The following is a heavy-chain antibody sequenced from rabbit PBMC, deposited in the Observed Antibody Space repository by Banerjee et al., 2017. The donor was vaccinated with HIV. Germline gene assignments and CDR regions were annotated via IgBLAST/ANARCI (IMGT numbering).Heavy chain of an antibody. D-gene: IGHD8-1*01. CDR2: ISTSTGNT. CDR1: GFSFSSGYY. Sequence: QSLEESGGDLVKPGGTLTLTCTASGFSFSSGYYMCWVRQAPGKGLEWIACISTSTGNTYYASWAKGRFTISKTSSTTVTLQMTSLTVADTATYFCARDTGSSFSSYGMDLWGQGTLVTVS. CDR3: ARDTGSSFSSYGMDL. J-gene: IGHJ6*01. V-gene: IGHV1S40*01.